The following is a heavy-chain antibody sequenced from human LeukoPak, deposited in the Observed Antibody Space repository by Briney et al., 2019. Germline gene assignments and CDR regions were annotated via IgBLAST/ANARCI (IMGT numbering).Heavy chain of an antibody. Sequence: GGSLRLSCAASGFXFSSFGIHWVRQAPGKGLEWVAVIWYDGSNKYYADSVKGRFTISRENSQNTLYLQGNNLRAEDTAVYCCARGRWDTGGLHGLDVWGQGTTVTVSS. J-gene: IGHJ6*02. CDR2: IWYDGSNK. V-gene: IGHV3-33*01. CDR1: GFXFSSFG. D-gene: IGHD2-8*02. CDR3: ARGRWDTGGLHGLDV.